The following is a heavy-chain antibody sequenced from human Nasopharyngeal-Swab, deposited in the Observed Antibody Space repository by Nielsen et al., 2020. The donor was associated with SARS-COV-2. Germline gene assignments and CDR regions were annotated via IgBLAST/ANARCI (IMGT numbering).Heavy chain of an antibody. J-gene: IGHJ4*02. CDR2: ISTTSNYI. D-gene: IGHD1-1*01. V-gene: IGHV3-21*01. CDR1: GFTFSSYA. Sequence: GESLKISCAASGFTFSSYAFHWVRQAPGKGLEWVSSISTTSNYISYGDSVKGRFTISRDNAKNSLYLQMNSLRAEDTAVYYCVRDEDVVGTTFWYWGQGTLVTVSS. CDR3: VRDEDVVGTTFWY.